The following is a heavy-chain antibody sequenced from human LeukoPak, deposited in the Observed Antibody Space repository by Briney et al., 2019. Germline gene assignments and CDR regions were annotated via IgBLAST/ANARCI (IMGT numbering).Heavy chain of an antibody. D-gene: IGHD3-22*01. CDR3: ARAEGYYDSSGNDAFDI. V-gene: IGHV3-74*01. CDR2: INSDESST. J-gene: IGHJ3*02. CDR1: GFTFSDSW. Sequence: GGSLRLSCAASGFTFSDSWMYWVRQAPGKGLVWVSRINSDESSTSYADSVQGRFTISRDNAKNTLYLQMNSLRAEDTAVYYCARAEGYYDSSGNDAFDIWGQGTMVTVSS.